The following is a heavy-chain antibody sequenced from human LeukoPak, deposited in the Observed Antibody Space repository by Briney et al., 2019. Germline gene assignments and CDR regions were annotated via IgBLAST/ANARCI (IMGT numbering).Heavy chain of an antibody. CDR3: ARESRSSIGY. V-gene: IGHV1-18*01. Sequence: ASVKVSCKPSGYNFTTYGITWVRQAPGLGFEWMGWISTYKGNTNYAQRLQGRVTMTRDTSTSTVYMELRSLRSDDTAIYYCARESRSSIGYWGQGSLVIVSS. CDR1: GYNFTTYG. CDR2: ISTYKGNT. D-gene: IGHD6-6*01. J-gene: IGHJ4*02.